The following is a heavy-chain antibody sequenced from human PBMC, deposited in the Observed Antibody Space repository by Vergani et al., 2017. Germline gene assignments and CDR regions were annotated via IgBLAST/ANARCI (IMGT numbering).Heavy chain of an antibody. CDR1: GFSFNRYW. J-gene: IGHJ4*02. V-gene: IGHV3-74*03. Sequence: DVHLAESGGGFFQPGGSLRLSCSASGFSFNRYWMHWVRQVPGKGLLWVSRNKSDGSITAYADSVKGRFTISRDNAQNTLYRQVRSLRLEDTGVYHCVRDRGLLAGGRCYTEAWDYWGQGTPVTVSS. D-gene: IGHD2-2*02. CDR2: NKSDGSIT. CDR3: VRDRGLLAGGRCYTEAWDY.